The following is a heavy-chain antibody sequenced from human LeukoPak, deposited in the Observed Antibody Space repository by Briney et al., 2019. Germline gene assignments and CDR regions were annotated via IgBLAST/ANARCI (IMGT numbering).Heavy chain of an antibody. CDR2: ISSTGNTV. V-gene: IGHV3-48*03. D-gene: IGHD2-15*01. CDR1: GFTFSSYE. CDR3: TKETPQMDV. Sequence: GGSLRLSCAASGFTFSSYEMNWVRQAPGQGLEWVAYISSTGNTVHYAGSVKGRFTISRDNAKNSLYLQMNRLRTEDTAVYYCTKETPQMDVWGKGTTVIVSS. J-gene: IGHJ6*04.